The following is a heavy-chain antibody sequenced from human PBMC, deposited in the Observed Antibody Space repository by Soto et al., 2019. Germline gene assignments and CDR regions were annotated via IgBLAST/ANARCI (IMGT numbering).Heavy chain of an antibody. J-gene: IGHJ6*02. D-gene: IGHD2-2*01. Sequence: QVQLVQSGAEVKQPGSSVKVSCKASGDTFSTYTITWMRQAPGQGLEWMGGIIPRSATSNYAQKFQGRVTITADESTNRAYRELSSLRSEGTAVYYCAREGLVLVPATVTSDYYYYDKDVWVQGTTVTVSS. CDR2: IIPRSATS. CDR1: GDTFSTYT. V-gene: IGHV1-69*12. CDR3: AREGLVLVPATVTSDYYYYDKDV.